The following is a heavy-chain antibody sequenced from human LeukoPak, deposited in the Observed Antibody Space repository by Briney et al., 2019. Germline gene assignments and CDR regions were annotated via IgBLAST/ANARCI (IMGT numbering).Heavy chain of an antibody. CDR3: ARGVLEPYSSALLC. D-gene: IGHD6-25*01. J-gene: IGHJ4*02. CDR1: GGTFSSYA. V-gene: IGHV1-69*05. Sequence: SVKVSCKASGGTFSSYAISWVRQAPGQGLEWMGGIIPIFGTANYAQKFQGRVTMTRNTSISTAYMELSSLRSEDTAVYYCARGVLEPYSSALLCCGQGTLVTVSS. CDR2: IIPIFGTA.